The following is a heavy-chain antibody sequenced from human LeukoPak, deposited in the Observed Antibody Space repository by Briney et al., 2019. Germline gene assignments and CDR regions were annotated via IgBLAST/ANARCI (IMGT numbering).Heavy chain of an antibody. CDR1: GFTFSSYA. J-gene: IGHJ6*04. CDR2: ISYDGINK. V-gene: IGHV3-30*04. D-gene: IGHD6-25*01. Sequence: GGSLRLSCAASGFTFSSYAMHWVRQAPGKGLEWVAIISYDGINKYYADSVKGRFTIARDNAKNSVYLEMNSLRADDTAVYYCARDGTPIHGSGWVYMDVWGKGTTVTISS. CDR3: ARDGTPIHGSGWVYMDV.